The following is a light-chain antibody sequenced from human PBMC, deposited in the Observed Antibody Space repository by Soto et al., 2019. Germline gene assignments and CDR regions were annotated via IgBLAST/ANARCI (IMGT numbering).Light chain of an antibody. CDR3: GSYTSSSTLYV. CDR1: SSDVGGSSY. CDR2: DVS. J-gene: IGLJ1*01. V-gene: IGLV2-14*01. Sequence: QSALTQPASVSGSPGQSITISCTGTSSDVGGSSYVSWYQQHPGKAPKLMIYDVSNRPSGVSNRFSGSKSGNTASLTISGLQAEDEADYYCGSYTSSSTLYVFGTGTKVTVL.